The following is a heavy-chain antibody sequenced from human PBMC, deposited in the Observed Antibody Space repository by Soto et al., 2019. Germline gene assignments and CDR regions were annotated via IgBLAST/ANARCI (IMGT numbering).Heavy chain of an antibody. CDR2: IYHSGST. J-gene: IGHJ6*01. Sequence: QLQLQESGSGLVKPSQTLSLTCAVSGGSISSGGYSWSWIRQPPGKGLEWIGYIYHSGSTYYNPSHKSRVTISVDRSKNQFSLKLSSVTAADTAVYYCARDRSDYYGMDVWGQGTTVTVSS. CDR1: GGSISSGGYS. CDR3: ARDRSDYYGMDV. V-gene: IGHV4-30-2*01.